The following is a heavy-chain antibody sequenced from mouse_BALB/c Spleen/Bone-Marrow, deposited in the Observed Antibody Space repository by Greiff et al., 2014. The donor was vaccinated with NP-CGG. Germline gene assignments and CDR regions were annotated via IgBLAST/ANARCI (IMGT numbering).Heavy chain of an antibody. V-gene: IGHV1S137*01. D-gene: IGHD2-14*01. CDR2: ISTYYGDA. J-gene: IGHJ4*01. CDR3: ARSGKVRNAMDY. CDR1: GYTFTDYA. Sequence: QVQLQQPGAELVRPGVSVKISCKGSGYTFTDYAMHWVKQSHAKSLEWIGVISTYYGDASYNQKFKGKATTTVDKSSSTAYMELARLTSEDSAIYYCARSGKVRNAMDYWGQGTSVTVSS.